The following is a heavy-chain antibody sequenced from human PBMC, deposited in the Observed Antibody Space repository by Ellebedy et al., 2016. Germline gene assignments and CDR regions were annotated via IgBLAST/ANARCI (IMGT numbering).Heavy chain of an antibody. CDR1: GGSISSSSYY. V-gene: IGHV4-31*01. Sequence: SETLSLTCTVSGGSISSSSYYWGWLRQHPGKGLEWIGDIYYSGSTYYNPSLKSQVTMSVDTSKNHFSLQLSSVTTADTAVYYCARGIDSSGLSQRWGQGTLVTVSS. D-gene: IGHD3-22*01. CDR2: IYYSGST. J-gene: IGHJ4*02. CDR3: ARGIDSSGLSQR.